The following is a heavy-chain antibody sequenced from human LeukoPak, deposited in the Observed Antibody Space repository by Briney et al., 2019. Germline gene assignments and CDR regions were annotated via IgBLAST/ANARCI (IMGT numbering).Heavy chain of an antibody. Sequence: ASVKVSCKASGYTFTGYYMHWVRQAPGQGLEWMGWTNPNSGGTNYAQKFQGRVTMTRDTSISTAYMELSRLRSDDTAVYYCARVGYCSGGSCYSQGWFDPWGQGTLVTVSS. J-gene: IGHJ5*02. D-gene: IGHD2-15*01. V-gene: IGHV1-2*02. CDR3: ARVGYCSGGSCYSQGWFDP. CDR1: GYTFTGYY. CDR2: TNPNSGGT.